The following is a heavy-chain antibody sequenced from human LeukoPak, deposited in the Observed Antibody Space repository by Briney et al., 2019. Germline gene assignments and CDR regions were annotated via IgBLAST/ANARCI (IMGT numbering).Heavy chain of an antibody. Sequence: SETLSLTCAVYGGSFSGYYWSWVRPPPGKGLEWIGYIYYSGSTNYNPSLKSRVTISVDTSKNQFSLKLSSVTAADTAVYYRARDVGRDYYDSSGYYRKNLFDYWGQGTLVTVSS. CDR2: IYYSGST. CDR3: ARDVGRDYYDSSGYYRKNLFDY. D-gene: IGHD3-22*01. V-gene: IGHV4-59*12. J-gene: IGHJ4*02. CDR1: GGSFSGYY.